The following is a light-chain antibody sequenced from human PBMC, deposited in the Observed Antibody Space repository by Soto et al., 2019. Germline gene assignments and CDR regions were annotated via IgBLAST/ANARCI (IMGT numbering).Light chain of an antibody. CDR1: QSLLHSNGYNY. V-gene: IGKV2-28*01. CDR2: LGS. J-gene: IGKJ5*01. Sequence: DILMTQYPLSLPVTPGEPASISCRSSQSLLHSNGYNYLDWYLQKPGQSPQLLIYLGSNRASGVPDRFSGSGSGTDFALKISRVEAEDVGVYYCMQGTHWPITFGQGTRLEIK. CDR3: MQGTHWPIT.